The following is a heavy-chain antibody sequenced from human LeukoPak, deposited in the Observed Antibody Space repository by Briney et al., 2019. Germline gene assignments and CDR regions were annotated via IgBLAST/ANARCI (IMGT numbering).Heavy chain of an antibody. Sequence: PGGSLRLSCAASGFTFSSYGMHWVRQAPGKGLEWVAFIRYDGSNKYYADSVKGRFTISRDNSKNTPYLQMNSLRAEDTAVYYCAKAELKYCSGGSCYGGVVYWGQGTLVTVSS. D-gene: IGHD2-15*01. CDR2: IRYDGSNK. CDR3: AKAELKYCSGGSCYGGVVY. V-gene: IGHV3-30*02. CDR1: GFTFSSYG. J-gene: IGHJ4*02.